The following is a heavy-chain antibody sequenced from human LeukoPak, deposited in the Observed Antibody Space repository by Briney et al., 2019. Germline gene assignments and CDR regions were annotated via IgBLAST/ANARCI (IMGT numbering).Heavy chain of an antibody. Sequence: SETLSLTCTVSGGSISGSRYCWGWIRQPPGKGLEWIGTVYYNGSTYYNPPRRRRLTISVHTSTHHSSPKLSSETAADTAMYYCARIPRSLWRFHPWGQGTLVTVPS. CDR2: VYYNGST. V-gene: IGHV4-39*02. CDR1: GGSISGSRYC. D-gene: IGHD2-2*02. J-gene: IGHJ5*02. CDR3: ARIPRSLWRFHP.